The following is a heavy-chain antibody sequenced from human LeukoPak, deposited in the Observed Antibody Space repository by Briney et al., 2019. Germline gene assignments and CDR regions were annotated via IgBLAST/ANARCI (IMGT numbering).Heavy chain of an antibody. V-gene: IGHV1-18*01. CDR2: ISAYNGNT. D-gene: IGHD3-3*01. J-gene: IGHJ3*02. CDR1: GYTFTGYG. CDR3: ARDKGRGYYDFWSGYPDAFDI. Sequence: GASVKVSCKASGYTFTGYGISWVRQAPGQGLEWMGWISAYNGNTNYAQKLQGRVTMTTDTSTSTAYMELRSLRSDDTAVYYCARDKGRGYYDFWSGYPDAFDIWGQGTMVTVSS.